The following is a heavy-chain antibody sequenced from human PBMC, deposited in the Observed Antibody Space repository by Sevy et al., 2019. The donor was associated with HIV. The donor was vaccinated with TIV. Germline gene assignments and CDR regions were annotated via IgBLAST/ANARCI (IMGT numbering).Heavy chain of an antibody. CDR3: AKELPGFYYYYGMDV. V-gene: IGHV3-23*01. Sequence: GGSLRLSCAASGFTFSSYAMSWVRQAPGKGLEWVAAISGSGGSTYYADSVKGRFTISRDNSKNTLYLQMNSLRAEDRDVYYCAKELPGFYYYYGMDVWGQGTTVTVSS. CDR2: ISGSGGST. J-gene: IGHJ6*02. CDR1: GFTFSSYA. D-gene: IGHD2-2*01.